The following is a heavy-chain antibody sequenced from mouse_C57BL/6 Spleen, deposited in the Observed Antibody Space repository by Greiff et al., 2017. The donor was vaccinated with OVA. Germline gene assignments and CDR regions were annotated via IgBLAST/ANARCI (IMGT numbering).Heavy chain of an antibody. CDR2: ISNLAYSI. D-gene: IGHD4-1*01. Sequence: VQLKESGGGLVQPGGSLKLSCAASGFTFSDYGMAWVRQAPRKGPEWVAFISNLAYSIYYADTVTGRFTISRENAKNTLYLEMSSLRSEDTAMYYCARQLGNWYFDVWGTGTTVTVSS. V-gene: IGHV5-15*01. J-gene: IGHJ1*03. CDR3: ARQLGNWYFDV. CDR1: GFTFSDYG.